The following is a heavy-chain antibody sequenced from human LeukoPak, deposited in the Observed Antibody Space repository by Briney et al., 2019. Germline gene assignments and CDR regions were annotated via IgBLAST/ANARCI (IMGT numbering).Heavy chain of an antibody. V-gene: IGHV3-23*01. J-gene: IGHJ5*02. CDR3: AKEGDYYGTHNWFDP. D-gene: IGHD3-10*01. CDR2: ISGSGGST. Sequence: PGGSLRLSCAASGFTFSSYAMSWVRQAPGKGLEWVSAISGSGGSTYYADSVKGRFTISRDNSKNTLHLQMNSLRAEDTAVYYCAKEGDYYGTHNWFDPWGQGTLVTVSS. CDR1: GFTFSSYA.